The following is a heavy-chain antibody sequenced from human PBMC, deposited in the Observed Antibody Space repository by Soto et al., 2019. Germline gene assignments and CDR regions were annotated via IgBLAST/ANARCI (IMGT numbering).Heavy chain of an antibody. Sequence: GGSLRLSCAASGFTFSSYAMSWVRQAPGKGLEWVSAISGSGGSTYYADSVKGRFTISRDNSKNTLYLQMNSLRAEDTAVYYCAKDQDSSGYLTLGAFDIWGQGTMVTVSS. D-gene: IGHD3-22*01. CDR3: AKDQDSSGYLTLGAFDI. CDR2: ISGSGGST. J-gene: IGHJ3*02. V-gene: IGHV3-23*01. CDR1: GFTFSSYA.